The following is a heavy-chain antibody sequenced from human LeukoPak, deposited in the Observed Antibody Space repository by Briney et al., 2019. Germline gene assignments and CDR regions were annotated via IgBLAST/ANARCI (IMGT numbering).Heavy chain of an antibody. V-gene: IGHV4-59*01. D-gene: IGHD3-22*01. Sequence: SETLSLTCTVSGGSMRSYYWSWIRQPPGKGLEWIGYIYYSGSTNYNPSLKSRVTISVDTSKNQFSLKLSSVTAADTAVYYCARGTYYYDSSGYYYVDSFDYWGQGTLVTVSS. CDR1: GGSMRSYY. CDR3: ARGTYYYDSSGYYYVDSFDY. CDR2: IYYSGST. J-gene: IGHJ4*02.